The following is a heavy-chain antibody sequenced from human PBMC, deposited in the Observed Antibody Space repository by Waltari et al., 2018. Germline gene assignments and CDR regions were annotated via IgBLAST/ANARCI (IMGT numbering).Heavy chain of an antibody. V-gene: IGHV3-53*02. CDR1: GFTVSSNY. J-gene: IGHJ4*02. Sequence: EVQLVETGGGLIQPGGSLRLSCAASGFTVSSNYISWVRQAPGKGLEWVSFIYSGGNTYYADSVKGRFTISRDNSKNTLYLKMNSLRVEDTAVYYCVRNYNGKLYWGQGTLVTVSS. D-gene: IGHD3-10*01. CDR3: VRNYNGKLY. CDR2: IYSGGNT.